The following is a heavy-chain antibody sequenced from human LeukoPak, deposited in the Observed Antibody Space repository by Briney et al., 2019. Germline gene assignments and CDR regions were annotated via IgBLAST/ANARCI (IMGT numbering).Heavy chain of an antibody. CDR1: GFTFSDYY. J-gene: IGHJ4*02. Sequence: GGSLRLSCAASGFTFSDYYMSWIRQAPGKGLEWVSYISSSGSYIYYADSVKGRFTISRDNAKNSLYLQMNSLRAEDTAVYYCARLATRMSLDYWGQGTLVTVSS. V-gene: IGHV3-11*04. CDR2: ISSSGSYI. CDR3: ARLATRMSLDY. D-gene: IGHD5-12*01.